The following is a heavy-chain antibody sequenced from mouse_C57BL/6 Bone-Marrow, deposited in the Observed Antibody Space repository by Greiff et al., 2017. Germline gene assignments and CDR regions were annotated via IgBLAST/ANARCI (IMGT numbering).Heavy chain of an antibody. CDR2: IYPGSGNT. CDR1: GYTFTDYY. Sequence: VQLQESGAELVRPGASVKLSCKASGYTFTDYYINWVKQRPGQGLEWIARIYPGSGNTYYNEKFKGKATLTAEKSSSTAYMQLSSLTSEDSAVYFCARSYYSPYAMDNWGQGTSVTVSA. V-gene: IGHV1-76*01. J-gene: IGHJ4*01. D-gene: IGHD1-1*01. CDR3: ARSYYSPYAMDN.